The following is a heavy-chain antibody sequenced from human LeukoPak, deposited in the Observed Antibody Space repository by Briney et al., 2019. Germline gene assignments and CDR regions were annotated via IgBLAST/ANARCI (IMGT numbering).Heavy chain of an antibody. J-gene: IGHJ4*02. CDR2: ISSSSSYI. CDR1: GFTFSSYS. Sequence: PGGSLRLSCAASGFTFSSYSMNWVRQAPGKGLEWVSSISSSSSYIYYADSVKGRFTTSRDNAKNSLYLQMNSLRAEDTAVYYCARVRKGSNVDDYWGQGTLVTVSS. CDR3: ARVRKGSNVDDY. D-gene: IGHD1-14*01. V-gene: IGHV3-21*01.